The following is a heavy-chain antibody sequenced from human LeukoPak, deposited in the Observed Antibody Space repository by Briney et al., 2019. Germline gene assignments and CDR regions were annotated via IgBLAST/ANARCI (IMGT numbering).Heavy chain of an antibody. Sequence: WGSLRLSCAASGFTFSGYWMSWLRQAPGKGLEWVANIKQDGGEKYYVDSVKGRFTISIDNAKNSLYLQMNSLRAEDTAVYYCARDRGFGQADVWGKGTTVTVSS. J-gene: IGHJ6*04. D-gene: IGHD3-10*01. CDR2: IKQDGGEK. V-gene: IGHV3-7*01. CDR3: ARDRGFGQADV. CDR1: GFTFSGYW.